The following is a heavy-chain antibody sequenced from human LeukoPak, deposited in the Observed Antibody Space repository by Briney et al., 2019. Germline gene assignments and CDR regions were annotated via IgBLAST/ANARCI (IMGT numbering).Heavy chain of an antibody. CDR1: GYTFTSYA. V-gene: IGHV1-3*03. D-gene: IGHD6-19*01. J-gene: IGHJ4*01. CDR2: INGDNGDT. CDR3: ARGGPNNSGWILDF. Sequence: GASVKVSCKTSGYTFTSYAMHWVRQAPGQRLEWMGCINGDNGDTQFSRKFQGRVTITRDTSASTAYMELSSLTSEDMAVFYCARGGPNNSGWILDFWGHGTLVSVSS.